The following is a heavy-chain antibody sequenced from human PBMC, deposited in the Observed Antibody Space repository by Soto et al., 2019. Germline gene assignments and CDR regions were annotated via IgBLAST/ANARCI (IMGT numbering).Heavy chain of an antibody. D-gene: IGHD6-13*01. CDR2: ISWNSGNI. CDR3: AKDQGSSWYEIDY. J-gene: IGHJ4*02. V-gene: IGHV3-23*01. CDR1: GFTFSSYA. Sequence: GGSLRLSCAASGFTFSSYAMSWVRQAPGKGLEWVSSISWNSGNIGYADSVKGRFTISRDNSKNTLYLQMNSLRAEDTAVYYCAKDQGSSWYEIDYWGQGTLVTVSS.